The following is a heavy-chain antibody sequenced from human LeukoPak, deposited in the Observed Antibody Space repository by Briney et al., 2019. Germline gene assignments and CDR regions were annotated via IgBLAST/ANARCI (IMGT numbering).Heavy chain of an antibody. V-gene: IGHV4-34*01. J-gene: IGHJ4*02. CDR1: GGSFSGYY. D-gene: IGHD5-12*01. CDR2: INHSGST. CDR3: ARAGMATSLPTDY. Sequence: SETLSLTCAVYGGSFSGYYWSWIRQPPGKGLEWIGEINHSGSTNYNPSLKSRVTISVDTSKNQFSLKLSSVTAADTAVYYCARAGMATSLPTDYWGQGTLVTVSS.